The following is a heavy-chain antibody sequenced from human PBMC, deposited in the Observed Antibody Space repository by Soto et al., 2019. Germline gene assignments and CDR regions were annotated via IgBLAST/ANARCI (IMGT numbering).Heavy chain of an antibody. V-gene: IGHV3-74*01. Sequence: EVQLVESGGGLVQPGGSLRLSCAASGFTFSSYWMHWVRQAPGKGLVWVSRINSDGSSTSYADSVKGRFTISRDNXKXXLYLQMNSLRAEDTAVYYCARESGGSYYDRPHVDYWGQGTLVTVSS. CDR1: GFTFSSYW. D-gene: IGHD1-26*01. CDR3: ARESGGSYYDRPHVDY. CDR2: INSDGSST. J-gene: IGHJ4*02.